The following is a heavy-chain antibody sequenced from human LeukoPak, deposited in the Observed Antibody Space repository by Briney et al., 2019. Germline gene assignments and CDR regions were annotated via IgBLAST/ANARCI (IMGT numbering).Heavy chain of an antibody. Sequence: GASVKVSCKASGYTFTGYYMHWVRQASGQGLEWMGWINPNSGGTNYAQKFQDRVTMTRDTSISTAYMELSRLRSDDTAVYYCARVLLTYYFDSSGYYDYWGQGTLVTVSS. D-gene: IGHD3-22*01. CDR3: ARVLLTYYFDSSGYYDY. CDR2: INPNSGGT. J-gene: IGHJ4*02. CDR1: GYTFTGYY. V-gene: IGHV1-2*02.